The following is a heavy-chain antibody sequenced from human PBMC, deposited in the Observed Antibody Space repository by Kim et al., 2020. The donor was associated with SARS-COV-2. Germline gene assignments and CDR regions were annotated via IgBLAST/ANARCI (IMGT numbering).Heavy chain of an antibody. CDR3: ARGSPHIVATTRGAFDI. CDR1: GGSISSGGYY. D-gene: IGHD5-12*01. V-gene: IGHV4-31*03. Sequence: SETLSLTCTVSGGSISSGGYYWSWIRQHPGKGLEWIGYIYYSGSTYYNPSLKSRVTISVDTSKNQFSLKLSSVTAADTAVYYCARGSPHIVATTRGAFDIWGQGTMVTVSS. CDR2: IYYSGST. J-gene: IGHJ3*02.